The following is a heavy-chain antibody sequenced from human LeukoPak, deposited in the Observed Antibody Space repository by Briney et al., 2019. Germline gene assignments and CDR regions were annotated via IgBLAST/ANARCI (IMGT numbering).Heavy chain of an antibody. J-gene: IGHJ5*02. Sequence: ASVKVSCKASGYTFTGYYMHWVRQAPGQGLELMGWINPNSGGTNYAQKFQGRVTMTRDTSISTAYMELSRLRSDDTAVYYCARRVVVPAANNWFDPWGQGTLVTVSS. D-gene: IGHD2-2*01. CDR3: ARRVVVPAANNWFDP. CDR2: INPNSGGT. CDR1: GYTFTGYY. V-gene: IGHV1-2*02.